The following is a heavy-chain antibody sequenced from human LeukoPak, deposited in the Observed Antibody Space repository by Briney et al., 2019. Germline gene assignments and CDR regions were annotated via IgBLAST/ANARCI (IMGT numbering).Heavy chain of an antibody. J-gene: IGHJ6*03. D-gene: IGHD6-6*01. CDR3: ARAQLVSYYYYYMDV. CDR2: INPNSGGT. CDR1: GYTFIGYY. Sequence: ASVTVSCKASGYTFIGYYMHWVRQAPGQGLEWMGWINPNSGGTNYAQKFQGRVTMTRDTSISTAYMELSRLRSDDTAVYYCARAQLVSYYYYYMDVWGKGTTVTVSS. V-gene: IGHV1-2*02.